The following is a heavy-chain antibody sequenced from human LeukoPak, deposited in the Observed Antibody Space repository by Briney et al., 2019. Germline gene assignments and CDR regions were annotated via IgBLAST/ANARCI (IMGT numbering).Heavy chain of an antibody. V-gene: IGHV3-66*01. D-gene: IGHD3-10*01. J-gene: IGHJ4*02. CDR3: TKGLWAGVSAARD. CDR1: GFTFSSYA. Sequence: PGGSLRLSCAASGFTFSSYAMHWVRQAPGKGLEWVSGIYTGGDTYYADSVKDRFTISRDNSKNTMYLQMSSLRAEDTAVYYCTKGLWAGVSAARDWGQGTLVPVSS. CDR2: IYTGGDT.